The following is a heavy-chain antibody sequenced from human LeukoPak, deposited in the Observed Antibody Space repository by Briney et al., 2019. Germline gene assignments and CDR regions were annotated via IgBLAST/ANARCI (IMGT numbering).Heavy chain of an antibody. V-gene: IGHV3-9*01. CDR1: GFTFDDYA. CDR3: AKGLGEFDY. CDR2: ISWNSGSI. Sequence: GGSLRLSFAASGFTFDDYAMHWVRQAPGKGLEWVSGISWNSGSIGYADSVKGRFTISRDNAKNSLYLQMNSLRAEDTALYYCAKGLGEFDYWGQGTLVTVSS. J-gene: IGHJ4*02. D-gene: IGHD3-16*01.